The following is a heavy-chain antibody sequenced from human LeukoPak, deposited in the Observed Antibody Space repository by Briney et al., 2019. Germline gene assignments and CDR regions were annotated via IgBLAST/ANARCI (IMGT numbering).Heavy chain of an antibody. CDR1: GGSISSGGYS. D-gene: IGHD3-10*01. V-gene: IGHV4-61*08. CDR3: ARELWFGELTNWFDP. J-gene: IGHJ5*02. Sequence: SETLSLTCTVSGGSISSGGYSWSWIRQHPGKGLEWIGYIYYSGSTNYNPSLKSRVTISVDTSKNQFSLKLSSVTAADTAVYYCARELWFGELTNWFDPWGQGTLVTVSS. CDR2: IYYSGST.